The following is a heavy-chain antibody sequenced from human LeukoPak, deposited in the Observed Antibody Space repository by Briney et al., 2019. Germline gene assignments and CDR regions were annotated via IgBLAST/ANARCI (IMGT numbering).Heavy chain of an antibody. CDR3: ARAGIAAAAYAFDI. J-gene: IGHJ3*02. CDR1: GGSISSGGYY. CDR2: IYHSGST. V-gene: IGHV4-30-2*01. Sequence: PSQTLSLTCTVSGGSISSGGYYWSWIRQPPGKGLEWIGYIYHSGSTYYNPSLKSRVTISVDRSKNQFSLKLSSVTAADTAVYYCARAGIAAAAYAFDIWGQGTMVTVSS. D-gene: IGHD6-13*01.